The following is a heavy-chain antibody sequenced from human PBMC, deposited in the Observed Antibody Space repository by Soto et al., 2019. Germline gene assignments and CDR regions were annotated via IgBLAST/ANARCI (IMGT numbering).Heavy chain of an antibody. CDR3: ATYCGGDCYPGVGVYYFDY. CDR1: GYTLTELS. Sequence: GASVKVSCKVSGYTLTELSMHWVRQAPGKGLEWMGGFDPEDGETIYAQKFQGRVTMTEDTSTDTAYMELSSLRSEDTAVYYCATYCGGDCYPGVGVYYFDYWGQGTLVTVSS. D-gene: IGHD2-21*02. CDR2: FDPEDGET. V-gene: IGHV1-24*01. J-gene: IGHJ4*02.